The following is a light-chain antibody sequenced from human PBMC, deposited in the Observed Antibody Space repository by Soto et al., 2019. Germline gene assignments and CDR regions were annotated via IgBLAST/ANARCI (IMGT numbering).Light chain of an antibody. CDR2: EVS. J-gene: IGLJ2*01. Sequence: QSALTQPPSASGSPGQSVTISCTGTSSDVGGYNFVSWYQQHPGKAPKLMIYEVSKRPSGVPDRFSGSKSGNTTSLTVSGLQAEDEADYYCSSYAGGNNLVFGGATQLTVL. CDR1: SSDVGGYNF. V-gene: IGLV2-8*01. CDR3: SSYAGGNNLV.